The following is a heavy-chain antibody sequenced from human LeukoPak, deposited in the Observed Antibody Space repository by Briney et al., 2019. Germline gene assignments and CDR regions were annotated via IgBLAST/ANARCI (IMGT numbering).Heavy chain of an antibody. Sequence: ASVKVSCKASGYTFTSYGISWVRQAPGQGLEWMGWISAYNGNTNYAQKLQGRVTMTTDTSTSTAYMELRSLRSDDTAVYYCARVSGVVTDCSGTSCYYNWFDPWGQGTLVTVSS. J-gene: IGHJ5*02. CDR2: ISAYNGNT. CDR1: GYTFTSYG. D-gene: IGHD2-2*01. V-gene: IGHV1-18*01. CDR3: ARVSGVVTDCSGTSCYYNWFDP.